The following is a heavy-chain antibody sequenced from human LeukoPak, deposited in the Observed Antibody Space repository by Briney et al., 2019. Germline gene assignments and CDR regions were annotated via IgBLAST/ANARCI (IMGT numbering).Heavy chain of an antibody. CDR1: GFTFSSYG. D-gene: IGHD6-6*01. Sequence: GGSLRLSCAASGFTFSSYGMHWVRQASGKGLEWVGRIRSKANSYATAYAASVKGRFTISRDDSKNTAYLQMNSLKTEDTAVYYCTRHGIIKAARTHYYYGMDVWGQGTTVTVSS. V-gene: IGHV3-73*01. J-gene: IGHJ6*02. CDR3: TRHGIIKAARTHYYYGMDV. CDR2: IRSKANSYAT.